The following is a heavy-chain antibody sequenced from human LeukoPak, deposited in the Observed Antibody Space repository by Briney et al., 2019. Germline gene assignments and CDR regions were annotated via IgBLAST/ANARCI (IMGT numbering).Heavy chain of an antibody. Sequence: SETLSLTCTVSGGSITNYYWSWIRQPPGKGLECVAYILYSGSANYNPSLKSRVTISLDTSKNQLSLKLSSVTAAHTAVYYCATYHFREPTRHYLHHWGQGT. D-gene: IGHD3-10*02. CDR1: GGSITNYY. J-gene: IGHJ4*02. CDR2: ILYSGSA. V-gene: IGHV4-59*01. CDR3: ATYHFREPTRHYLHH.